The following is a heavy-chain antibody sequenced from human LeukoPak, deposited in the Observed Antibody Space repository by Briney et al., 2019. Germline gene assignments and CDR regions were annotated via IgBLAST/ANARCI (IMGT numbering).Heavy chain of an antibody. J-gene: IGHJ4*02. Sequence: ASVKVSCKASGYTFSKYGISWVRQAPGHGLEWMGWISAYNGDTNYAQKLQVRVTMTTDTSTCTAYMELWSLRSDDTAVYFCARDRPIVVVTAIPDYFDYWGQGTLVTVSS. CDR2: ISAYNGDT. V-gene: IGHV1-18*01. CDR1: GYTFSKYG. D-gene: IGHD2-21*02. CDR3: ARDRPIVVVTAIPDYFDY.